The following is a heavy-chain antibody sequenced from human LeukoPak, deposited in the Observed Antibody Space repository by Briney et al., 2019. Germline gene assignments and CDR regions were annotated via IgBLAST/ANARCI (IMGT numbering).Heavy chain of an antibody. CDR1: GFTVSGTH. CDR3: AKDEATSGGGLAS. V-gene: IGHV3-53*01. CDR2: MYTGGTT. J-gene: IGHJ5*01. D-gene: IGHD3-16*01. Sequence: GGPLRLSCAASGFTVSGTHMSWVRQAPPKGVEWVSAMYTGGTTYYADSVTGRFTVSRDTPSNTLFLHMNRLRAEDTAVYYCAKDEATSGGGLASWGQGTLVIVSS.